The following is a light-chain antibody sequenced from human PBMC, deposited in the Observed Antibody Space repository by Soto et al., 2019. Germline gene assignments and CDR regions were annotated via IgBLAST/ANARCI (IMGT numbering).Light chain of an antibody. J-gene: IGKJ1*01. CDR2: GAS. V-gene: IGKV3-20*01. CDR1: QSIGRTY. Sequence: DIVLTQSPGTLSLSPGDRATLSCRVSQSIGRTYLAWYQQRPGQAPRLLLYGASSRATGIPDRFDGGGSGTDFTLNIIRLEPEDFAVYYCQQYGSRPWTFGQGTKVEIQ. CDR3: QQYGSRPWT.